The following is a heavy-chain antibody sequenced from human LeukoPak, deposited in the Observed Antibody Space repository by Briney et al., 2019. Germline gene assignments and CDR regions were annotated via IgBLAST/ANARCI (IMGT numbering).Heavy chain of an antibody. CDR1: GFTFDDYA. V-gene: IGHV3-43*02. D-gene: IGHD5-18*01. CDR3: ARDTEGYIYGYYYYGMDV. J-gene: IGHJ6*02. Sequence: GGSLRLSCAASGFTFDDYAMHGVRQAPGKGLEWVSLICVDSHNPIYAAPVKGRFTISRDNSKNSLYLQRNSLRHDDTALYYCARDTEGYIYGYYYYGMDVWGQGTTVTVSS. CDR2: ICVDSHNP.